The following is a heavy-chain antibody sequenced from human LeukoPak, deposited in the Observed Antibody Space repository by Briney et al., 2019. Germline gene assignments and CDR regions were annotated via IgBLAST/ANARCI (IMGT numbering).Heavy chain of an antibody. J-gene: IGHJ4*02. V-gene: IGHV3-23*01. CDR3: AKGVTNGCYSGLDY. D-gene: IGHD2-15*01. CDR2: ISGSGDST. Sequence: PGGSLRLSCAASGLTFTNHALTWVRQAPGKGLQWVSSISGSGDSTFYADSVKGRFTTSRDYSKNTLYLQMNSLRAEDTAVYYCAKGVTNGCYSGLDYWGQGTLVTVSS. CDR1: GLTFTNHA.